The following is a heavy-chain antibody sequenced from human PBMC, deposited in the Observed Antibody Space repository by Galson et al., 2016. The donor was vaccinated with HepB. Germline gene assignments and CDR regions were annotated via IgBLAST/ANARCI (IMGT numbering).Heavy chain of an antibody. J-gene: IGHJ3*01. V-gene: IGHV1-18*01. D-gene: IGHD3-22*01. Sequence: SVKVSCKASGYNFGDFGITWARQAPGQGLEWMGRISAYNGHSNYAQKFHGRVTMTTDTSTSTGYMDLRSLRPDDTAIYFCAKDMYSDSSDDALDCWGQGTMVIVAS. CDR1: GYNFGDFG. CDR2: ISAYNGHS. CDR3: AKDMYSDSSDDALDC.